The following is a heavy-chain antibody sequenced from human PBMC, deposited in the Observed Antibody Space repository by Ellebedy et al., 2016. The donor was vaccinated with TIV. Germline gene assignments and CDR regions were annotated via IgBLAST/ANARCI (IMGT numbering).Heavy chain of an antibody. CDR3: ATLTVGHFDY. Sequence: GESLKISCAASGFTFSSYGMHWVRQAPGKGLEWVAVICYDGSNKYYADSLKGRFTIARYNSKNTLYLQMNSLSPEDTAVYYCATLTVGHFDYWGQGTLVTVSS. V-gene: IGHV3-33*01. CDR1: GFTFSSYG. CDR2: ICYDGSNK. J-gene: IGHJ4*02.